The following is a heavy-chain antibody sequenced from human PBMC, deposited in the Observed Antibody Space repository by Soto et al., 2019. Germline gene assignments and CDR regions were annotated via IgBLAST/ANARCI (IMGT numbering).Heavy chain of an antibody. CDR3: AKVGTSPFDY. D-gene: IGHD1-1*01. CDR1: GFTFSSYG. CDR2: ISYDGSNK. V-gene: IGHV3-30*18. J-gene: IGHJ4*02. Sequence: GGSLRLSCAASGFTFSSYGMHWVRQAPGKGLEWVAVISYDGSNKYYADSVKGRFTISRDNSKNTLYLQMNSLRAEDTAVYYCAKVGTSPFDYWGQGTLVTVSS.